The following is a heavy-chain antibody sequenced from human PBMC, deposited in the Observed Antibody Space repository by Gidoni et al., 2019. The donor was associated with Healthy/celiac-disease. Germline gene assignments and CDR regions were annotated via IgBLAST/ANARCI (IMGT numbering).Heavy chain of an antibody. D-gene: IGHD5-12*01. CDR1: GFTFSSYA. J-gene: IGHJ3*02. V-gene: IGHV3-23*01. CDR2: ISGSGGST. CDR3: AKERGWLRLGDAFDI. Sequence: EVQQLESGGGLVQPGGSLRLSCAASGFTFSSYAMSWVRQDPGKGLEWVSAISGSGGSTYYADSVKSRFTISRDNSKNTLYLQMNSLRAEDTAVYYCAKERGWLRLGDAFDIWGQGTMVTVSS.